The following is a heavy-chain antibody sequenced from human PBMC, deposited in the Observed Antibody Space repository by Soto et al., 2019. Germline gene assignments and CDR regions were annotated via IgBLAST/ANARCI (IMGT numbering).Heavy chain of an antibody. J-gene: IGHJ1*01. D-gene: IGHD7-27*01. V-gene: IGHV1-69*01. CDR1: GGTFTTSS. CDR3: ATDVVRSTGGDS. CDR2: IIPIFSKT. Sequence: QVQLVQSGAEVKELGSSVKVSCKTSGGTFTTSSFVWVRQGPGQGLEWMGGIIPIFSKTNFAPKFQGRVTFTADESTRTVYMDLSSLRSEDTAIYYCATDVVRSTGGDSGGQGTLVTVSS.